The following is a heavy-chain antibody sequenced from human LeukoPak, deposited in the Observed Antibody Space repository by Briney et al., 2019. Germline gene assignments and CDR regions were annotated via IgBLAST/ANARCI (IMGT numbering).Heavy chain of an antibody. J-gene: IGHJ4*02. CDR3: ARHYDYVWGSYHPFDY. CDR2: IYPGDSDT. D-gene: IGHD3-16*02. CDR1: GSSFTSYW. V-gene: IGHV5-51*01. Sequence: AGGSLEISCKGSGSSFTSYWIDGVRQLPGKGLEGMGIIYPGDSDTRYRPSFQGEVTISADKSISTAYLKWSSLKASDTAMYYCARHYDYVWGSYHPFDYWGQGTLVTVSS.